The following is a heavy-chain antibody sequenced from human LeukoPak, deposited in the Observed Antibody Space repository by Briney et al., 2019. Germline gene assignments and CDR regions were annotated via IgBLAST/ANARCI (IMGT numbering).Heavy chain of an antibody. CDR3: GRDHMVVVWKDWFDP. CDR1: GHTFTSYY. J-gene: IGHJ5*02. V-gene: IGHV1-2*05. D-gene: IGHD2-21*01. CDR2: IHPICGDT. Sequence: ASVKVSCKASGHTFTSYYMHWVRQAPGQGLEWMGRIHPICGDTNHAQKFQGTGTMTRDTSISTAYMELSRLSSYDTGVYVRGRDHMVVVWKDWFDPWGQGTLVTVSS.